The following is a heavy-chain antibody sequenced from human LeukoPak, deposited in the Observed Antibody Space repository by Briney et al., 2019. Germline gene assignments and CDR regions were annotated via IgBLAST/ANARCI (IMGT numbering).Heavy chain of an antibody. CDR3: ARVRKYYDSSGYYI. D-gene: IGHD3-22*01. CDR1: GFTVSSNY. V-gene: IGHV3-53*01. Sequence: GGSLRLSCAASGFTVSSNYMSWVRQAPGKGLEWVSVIYSGGSTYYADSVKGRFTISRDNSKNTLYLQMNSLRAEDTAVDYCARVRKYYDSSGYYIWGQGTLVTVSS. CDR2: IYSGGST. J-gene: IGHJ4*02.